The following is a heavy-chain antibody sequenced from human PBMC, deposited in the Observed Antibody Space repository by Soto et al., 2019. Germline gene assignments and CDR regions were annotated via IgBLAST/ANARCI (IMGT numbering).Heavy chain of an antibody. V-gene: IGHV4-4*07. J-gene: IGHJ4*02. D-gene: IGHD2-15*01. CDR3: ARDCSGGACYPASFDY. Sequence: QVQLQESGPGLVKPSETLSLTCSVSAGSISTYHWSWIRQPAGKGLEWIGRTYYTGSTDYNPSLKSRVTMSVDTSKNQCSLKVSSVTAADTAVYYCARDCSGGACYPASFDYWGQGTLVTVSS. CDR2: TYYTGST. CDR1: AGSISTYH.